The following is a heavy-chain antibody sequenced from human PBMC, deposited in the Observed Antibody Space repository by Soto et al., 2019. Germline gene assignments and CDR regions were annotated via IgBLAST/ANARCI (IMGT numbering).Heavy chain of an antibody. D-gene: IGHD1-26*01. CDR3: AREAASIVGATGAVDI. J-gene: IGHJ3*02. V-gene: IGHV1-69*06. Sequence: QVQLVQSGAEVKRPGSSVKVSCAASGGTFSTYPIHWVRQAPGHGLEWMGGIIPMFGTANIAQKFQGRVTITADKSTSTDNMDLNSLRSEDTAVYYCAREAASIVGATGAVDIWGKGTMVSVSS. CDR2: IIPMFGTA. CDR1: GGTFSTYP.